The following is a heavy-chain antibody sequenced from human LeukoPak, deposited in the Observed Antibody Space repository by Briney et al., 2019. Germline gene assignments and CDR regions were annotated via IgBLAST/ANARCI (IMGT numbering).Heavy chain of an antibody. CDR2: ISGSGGST. CDR1: GFTFSSYA. Sequence: GGSLRLSCAASGFTFSSYAMSWVRQAPGKGLEWVSAISGSGGSTYYADSVKGRFTISRDNSENTLYLQMNSLRAEDTAVYYCAKATVTTLLLDYYYYYMDVWGKGTTVTVSS. D-gene: IGHD4-17*01. J-gene: IGHJ6*03. CDR3: AKATVTTLLLDYYYYYMDV. V-gene: IGHV3-23*01.